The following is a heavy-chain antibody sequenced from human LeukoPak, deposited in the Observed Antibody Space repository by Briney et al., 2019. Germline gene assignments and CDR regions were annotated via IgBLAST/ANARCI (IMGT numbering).Heavy chain of an antibody. Sequence: SETLSLTCTVSGGSISSGGYYWSWIRQHPEKGLEWIGYIYYSGSTYYNPSLKSRVTISVDTSKNQFSLKLSSVTAADTAVYYCARGEGYCSGGSCYFDAFDIWGQGTMVTVSS. CDR3: ARGEGYCSGGSCYFDAFDI. CDR2: IYYSGST. V-gene: IGHV4-31*03. CDR1: GGSISSGGYY. D-gene: IGHD2-15*01. J-gene: IGHJ3*02.